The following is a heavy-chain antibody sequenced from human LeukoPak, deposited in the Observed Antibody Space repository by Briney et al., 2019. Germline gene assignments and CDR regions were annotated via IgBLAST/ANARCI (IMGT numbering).Heavy chain of an antibody. CDR2: ISGSGGST. Sequence: GGSLRLTCAASGFTFSSYAMSWVRQAPGKGLEWVSAISGSGGSTYYADSAKGRFTISRDNSKNTLYLQMNSLRAEDTAVYYCATPSWATPRNHYWGQGTLVTVSS. D-gene: IGHD5-12*01. CDR1: GFTFSSYA. V-gene: IGHV3-23*01. CDR3: ATPSWATPRNHY. J-gene: IGHJ4*02.